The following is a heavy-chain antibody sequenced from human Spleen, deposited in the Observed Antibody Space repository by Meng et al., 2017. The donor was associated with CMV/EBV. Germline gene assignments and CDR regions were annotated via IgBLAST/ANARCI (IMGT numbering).Heavy chain of an antibody. D-gene: IGHD3-10*01. CDR3: ARDEYYGSEAGSLDY. CDR2: INPNSGGT. V-gene: IGHV1-2*02. J-gene: IGHJ4*02. Sequence: ASVKVSCKASGYTFTDYYIHWVRLAPGQGLEWLGWINPNSGGTKYAQKLQGRVTMTRDTSINTAYMELRSLRSDDTAVYYCARDEYYGSEAGSLDYWGQGTLVTVSS. CDR1: GYTFTDYY.